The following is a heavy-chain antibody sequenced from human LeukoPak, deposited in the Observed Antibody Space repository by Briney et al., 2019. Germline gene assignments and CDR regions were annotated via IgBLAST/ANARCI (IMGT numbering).Heavy chain of an antibody. Sequence: ASVKVSCKASEYTFTGYYMNWVRQAPGQGLEWMGWINPNSGGTNYAQKLQGRVTMTRDTSISTAYMELSRLRSDDTAVYYCARALAAAAWGWFDPWGQGTLVTVSS. CDR3: ARALAAAAWGWFDP. V-gene: IGHV1-2*02. CDR1: EYTFTGYY. CDR2: INPNSGGT. J-gene: IGHJ5*02. D-gene: IGHD6-13*01.